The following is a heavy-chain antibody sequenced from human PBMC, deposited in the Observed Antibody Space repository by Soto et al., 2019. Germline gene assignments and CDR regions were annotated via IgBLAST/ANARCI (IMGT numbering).Heavy chain of an antibody. Sequence: QVQLQQWGAGLLKPSETLSLTCAVYGGSFSGYYWSGIRQPPGKGLEWTGEINHSRSTNYNPSLKSRVTISVDTSKNQFSLKLSSVTAADTAVYYCARTVKYDDIWGSYRDAFDIWGQGTMVTVSS. CDR1: GGSFSGYY. CDR2: INHSRST. J-gene: IGHJ3*02. V-gene: IGHV4-34*01. CDR3: ARTVKYDDIWGSYRDAFDI. D-gene: IGHD3-16*02.